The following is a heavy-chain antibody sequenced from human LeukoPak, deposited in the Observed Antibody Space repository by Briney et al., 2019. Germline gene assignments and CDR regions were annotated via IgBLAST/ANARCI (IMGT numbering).Heavy chain of an antibody. Sequence: GGSLRLSCAASGNYWMHWVRQVPGKGLVWVSHINSDGSWTSYADSMKGRFTISKDNAKNTVYLQMNSLRAEDTAVYYCVSFCETYWGRGTLVTVSS. CDR3: VSFCETY. CDR1: GNYW. V-gene: IGHV3-74*01. CDR2: INSDGSWT. J-gene: IGHJ4*02. D-gene: IGHD2/OR15-2a*01.